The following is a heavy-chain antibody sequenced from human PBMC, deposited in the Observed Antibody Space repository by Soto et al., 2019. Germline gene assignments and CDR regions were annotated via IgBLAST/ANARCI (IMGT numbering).Heavy chain of an antibody. V-gene: IGHV5-51*01. CDR3: ARIQPIVVVPAAIKGWFDP. J-gene: IGHJ5*02. Sequence: GESLKISCKGSGYSFTSYWIGWVRQMPGKGLEWMGIIYPGDSDTRYSPSFQGQVTISADKSISTAYLQWSSLKASDTAMYYCARIQPIVVVPAAIKGWFDPWGQGTLVTVSS. CDR1: GYSFTSYW. CDR2: IYPGDSDT. D-gene: IGHD2-2*01.